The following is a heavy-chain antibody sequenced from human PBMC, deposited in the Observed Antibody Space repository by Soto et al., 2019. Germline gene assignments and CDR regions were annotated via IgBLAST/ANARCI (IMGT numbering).Heavy chain of an antibody. J-gene: IGHJ5*02. CDR1: RGPFSNYA. D-gene: IGHD3-3*01. V-gene: IGHV1-69*01. CDR3: EGEYDGQLS. CDR2: IVPIHDTT. Sequence: QVQLVQTGAEVNRPGSSVNVSCTASRGPFSNYAILWVRQSPGQGRAWMGGIVPIHDTTDYAQKFQGRVTITAEEPSRTAYMELRSLRSEDTAVYSGEGEYDGQLSWGQGNLVTVSS.